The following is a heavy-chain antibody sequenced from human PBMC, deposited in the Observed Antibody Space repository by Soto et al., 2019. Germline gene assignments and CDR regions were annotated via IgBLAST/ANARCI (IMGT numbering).Heavy chain of an antibody. CDR2: TYYTVNT. CDR1: GDSISGSY. CDR3: AGHSGYDFWSGSLDP. D-gene: IGHD3-3*01. V-gene: IGHV4-59*01. Sequence: NPSETLSLTCTVSGDSISGSYWSWIRQPPGKGLEWIGYTYYTVNTNYNPSLKSRVTISVDMSKNQFSLRLSSVTAADTAVYYCAGHSGYDFWSGSLDPWGQGTLVTVSS. J-gene: IGHJ5*02.